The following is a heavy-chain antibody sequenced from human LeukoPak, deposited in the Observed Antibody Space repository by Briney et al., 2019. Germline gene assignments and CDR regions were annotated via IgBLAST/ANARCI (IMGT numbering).Heavy chain of an antibody. Sequence: GGSLRLSCAASGFNFGTYSMNWVRQAPGKGLEWVSHISSSSTSKYCADSVKGRFTISRDNAKNSLFLQMNSLRDEDTAVYYCARDKDYVNYPFDYWGQGTLVTVSS. J-gene: IGHJ4*02. CDR3: ARDKDYVNYPFDY. D-gene: IGHD4-11*01. V-gene: IGHV3-48*02. CDR2: ISSSSTSK. CDR1: GFNFGTYS.